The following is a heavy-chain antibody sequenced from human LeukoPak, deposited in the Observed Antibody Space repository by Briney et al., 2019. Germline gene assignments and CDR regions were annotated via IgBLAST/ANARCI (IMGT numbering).Heavy chain of an antibody. J-gene: IGHJ4*02. Sequence: ASVKVSCXASGYTFTSYGISWVRQARGQGLEWMGWISAYNGNTNYAQKLQGRVTMTTDTSTSTAYMELRSLRSDDTAVYYCARLWFGELFFDYWGQGTLVTVSS. CDR3: ARLWFGELFFDY. CDR2: ISAYNGNT. CDR1: GYTFTSYG. V-gene: IGHV1-18*01. D-gene: IGHD3-10*01.